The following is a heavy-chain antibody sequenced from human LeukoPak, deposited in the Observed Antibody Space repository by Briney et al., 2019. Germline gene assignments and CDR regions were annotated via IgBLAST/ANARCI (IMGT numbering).Heavy chain of an antibody. CDR3: ARGPMLTGYFWGYYYYGMDV. D-gene: IGHD3-9*01. V-gene: IGHV1-8*02. CDR2: MNPNSGNT. J-gene: IGHJ6*02. CDR1: GYTFTGYY. Sequence: ASVKVSCKASGYTFTGYYMHWVRQAPGQGLEWMGWMNPNSGNTGYAQKFQGRVTMTRNTSISTAYMKLSSLRSEDTAVYYCARGPMLTGYFWGYYYYGMDVWGQGTTVTVSS.